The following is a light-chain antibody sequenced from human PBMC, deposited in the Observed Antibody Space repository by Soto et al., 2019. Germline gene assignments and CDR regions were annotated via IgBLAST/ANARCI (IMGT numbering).Light chain of an antibody. CDR3: QQYGSSGT. J-gene: IGKJ1*01. Sequence: IVLTQSPATLSLSPGERATLSCRASQSVKTFLVWYQQRPGQAPRLLIYGASTRATGVPGRFSGSGSGTDFTLTISRLEPEDFAVYYCQQYGSSGTFGQGTKV. CDR1: QSVKTF. CDR2: GAS. V-gene: IGKV3-20*01.